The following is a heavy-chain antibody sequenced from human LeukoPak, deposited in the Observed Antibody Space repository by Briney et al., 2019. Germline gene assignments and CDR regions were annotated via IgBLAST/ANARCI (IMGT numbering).Heavy chain of an antibody. CDR3: ARDQGVVSGFGP. CDR2: ISAYNGDT. CDR1: GYSFTSYG. Sequence: ASVKVSCKSSGYSFTSYGFNWVRQAPGQGLEWMGWISAYNGDTNYAQKFQGRVTMTTDTSTSTAYMEPRSLRSDDTAVYYCARDQGVVSGFGPWGQGTLVTVS. V-gene: IGHV1-18*01. J-gene: IGHJ5*02. D-gene: IGHD2-15*01.